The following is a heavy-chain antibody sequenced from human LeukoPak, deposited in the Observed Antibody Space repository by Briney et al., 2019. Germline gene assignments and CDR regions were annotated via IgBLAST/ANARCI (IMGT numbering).Heavy chain of an antibody. J-gene: IGHJ4*02. V-gene: IGHV4-59*08. CDR1: GCSISSYY. CDR2: ISDIGSI. CDR3: AGRHPRNTYDF. Sequence: PSETLSLTCTASGCSISSYYWSWIRQPPGQGLEWIAYISDIGSINYNPSLKSRVTISRDTSKNQFSLKLSSVAAADTAVYYCAGRHPRNTYDFWGRGPLVTVSS.